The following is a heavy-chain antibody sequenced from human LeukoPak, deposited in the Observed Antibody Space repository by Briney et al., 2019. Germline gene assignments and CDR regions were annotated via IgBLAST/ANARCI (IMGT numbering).Heavy chain of an antibody. Sequence: PGGSLRLSCEGSGSTFSNYWMSWVRQAPGKGLEWVANIQQHGSETYYGDSVKGRFTISRDNAKNSLYLQMNSLRAEDTALYYCARDHLIASAGNDYWGQGTLVTVSS. D-gene: IGHD6-13*01. J-gene: IGHJ4*02. V-gene: IGHV3-7*01. CDR1: GSTFSNYW. CDR3: ARDHLIASAGNDY. CDR2: IQQHGSET.